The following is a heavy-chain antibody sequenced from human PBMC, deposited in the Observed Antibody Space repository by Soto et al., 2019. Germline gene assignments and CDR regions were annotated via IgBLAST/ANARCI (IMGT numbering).Heavy chain of an antibody. D-gene: IGHD1-1*01. J-gene: IGHJ4*02. CDR2: INPSGGST. CDR3: ARESGTIETGRFFDY. V-gene: IGHV1-46*01. CDR1: GYTFTSYY. Sequence: GASVKVSCKASGYTFTSYYMHWVRQAPGQGLEWMGIINPSGGSTSYAQKFQGRVTMTRDTSTSTVYMELSSLRSEDTAVYYCARESGTIETGRFFDYGGRGTRVTVS.